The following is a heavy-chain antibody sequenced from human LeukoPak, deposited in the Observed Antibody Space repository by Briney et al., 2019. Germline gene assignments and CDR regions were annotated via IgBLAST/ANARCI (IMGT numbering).Heavy chain of an antibody. J-gene: IGHJ6*02. CDR3: ARGPRFGELLVPYYYYGMDV. D-gene: IGHD3-10*01. CDR2: INAGNGNT. Sequence: GASVKVSCKASGYTFTSYAMHWVRQAPGQRLEWMGWINAGNGNTKYSQKFQGRVTITRDTSASTAYMELSSLRSEDTAVYYCARGPRFGELLVPYYYYGMDVWGQGTTVTVSS. CDR1: GYTFTSYA. V-gene: IGHV1-3*01.